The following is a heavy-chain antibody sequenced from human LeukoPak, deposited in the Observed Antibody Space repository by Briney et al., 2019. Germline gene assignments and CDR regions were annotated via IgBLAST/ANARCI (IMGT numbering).Heavy chain of an antibody. CDR2: IYYSGST. CDR1: GGSISSYY. Sequence: SETLSLTCTVSGGSISSYYWSWIRQPPGKGLEWIGSIYYSGSTYYNPSLKSRVTISVDTSKNQFSLKLSSVTAADTAVYYCASIGRLTTDYWGQGTLVTVSS. CDR3: ASIGRLTTDY. V-gene: IGHV4-39*07. J-gene: IGHJ4*02. D-gene: IGHD1-1*01.